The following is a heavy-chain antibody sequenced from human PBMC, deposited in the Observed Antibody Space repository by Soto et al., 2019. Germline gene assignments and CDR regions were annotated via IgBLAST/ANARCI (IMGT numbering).Heavy chain of an antibody. CDR3: ASLGYSGSYPSIGPGY. Sequence: SETLSLTCAVSGGSISSSNWWSWVRQPPGKGLEWIGEIYHSGSTNYNPSLKSRVTISVDKPKNQFSLKLSSVTAADTAVYYCASLGYSGSYPSIGPGYWGQGTLVTVSS. D-gene: IGHD1-26*01. V-gene: IGHV4-4*02. CDR2: IYHSGST. J-gene: IGHJ4*02. CDR1: GGSISSSNW.